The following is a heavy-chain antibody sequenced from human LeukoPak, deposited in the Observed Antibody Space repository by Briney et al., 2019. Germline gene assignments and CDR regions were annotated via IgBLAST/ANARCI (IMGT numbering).Heavy chain of an antibody. V-gene: IGHV3-20*04. CDR2: INWNGGST. D-gene: IGHD3-10*01. J-gene: IGHJ4*02. CDR1: GFRFDDYG. Sequence: PGGSLRLSCAASGFRFDDYGMSWVRQAPGKGLEWVSGINWNGGSTVYADSVKGRFTISRDNAKNSLYLQMNSLRAEDTALYYCAREGSHITMVRGVPPDYWGQGTLVTVSS. CDR3: AREGSHITMVRGVPPDY.